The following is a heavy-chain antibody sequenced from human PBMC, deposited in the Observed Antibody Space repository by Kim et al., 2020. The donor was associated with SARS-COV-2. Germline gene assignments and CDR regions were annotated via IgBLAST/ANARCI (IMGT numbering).Heavy chain of an antibody. CDR3: ARDMGYCSSTSCQAFDY. V-gene: IGHV3-48*02. D-gene: IGHD2-2*01. J-gene: IGHJ4*02. Sequence: VKVRFTISRDNAKNSLYLQMNSLRDEDTAVYYCARDMGYCSSTSCQAFDYWGQGTLVTVSS.